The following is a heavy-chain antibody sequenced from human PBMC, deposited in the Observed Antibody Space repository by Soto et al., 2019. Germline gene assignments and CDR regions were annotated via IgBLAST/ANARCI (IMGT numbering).Heavy chain of an antibody. CDR1: GGSISSGDYY. CDR2: IYYSGST. CDR3: ARAERYYDSSGYYGLGYFDY. Sequence: SETLSLTCTVSGGSISSGDYYWSWIRQPPGKGLEWIGYIYYSGSTYYNPSLKSRVTISVDTSKNQFSLKLSSVTAADTAVYYCARAERYYDSSGYYGLGYFDYWGQGTLVTVSS. J-gene: IGHJ4*02. D-gene: IGHD3-22*01. V-gene: IGHV4-30-4*01.